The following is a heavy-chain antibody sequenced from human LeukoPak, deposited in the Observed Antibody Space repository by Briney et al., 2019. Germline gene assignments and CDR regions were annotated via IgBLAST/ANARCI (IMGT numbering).Heavy chain of an antibody. CDR2: IKQDGSEK. Sequence: GGSLRLSCAASGFTFSSYWMSWVRQAPGKGLEWVANIKQDGSEKYYVDSAKGRFTISRDNAKNSLYLQMNSLRAEDTAVYYCARDDTYYYGSGSQTYYYYYGMDVWGQGTTVTVSS. J-gene: IGHJ6*02. CDR1: GFTFSSYW. CDR3: ARDDTYYYGSGSQTYYYYYGMDV. V-gene: IGHV3-7*01. D-gene: IGHD3-10*01.